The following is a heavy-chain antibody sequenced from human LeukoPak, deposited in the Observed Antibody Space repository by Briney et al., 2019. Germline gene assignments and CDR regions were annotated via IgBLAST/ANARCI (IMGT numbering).Heavy chain of an antibody. Sequence: GASVKVSCKASGYTFTGYYMHWVRQAPGQGLEWMGWINPNSGGTNYAQKFQGRVTMTRDTSISTAYMELSRLRSDDTAVYYCARDWGRGYSYGYVDYWGQGTLVTVSS. CDR1: GYTFTGYY. D-gene: IGHD5-18*01. CDR2: INPNSGGT. J-gene: IGHJ4*02. CDR3: ARDWGRGYSYGYVDY. V-gene: IGHV1-2*02.